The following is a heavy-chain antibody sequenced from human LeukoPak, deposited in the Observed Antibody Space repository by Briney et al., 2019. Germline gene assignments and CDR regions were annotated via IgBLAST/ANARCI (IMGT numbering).Heavy chain of an antibody. J-gene: IGHJ4*02. CDR1: GFTFSSYG. Sequence: PGRSLRLSCAASGFTFSSYGMHWVRQAPGKGLEWVAVISYDGSNKYYADSVKGRFTISRDNSKNTLYLQMNSLRAEDTAVYYCARGMYCSGGSCLDYWGQGTLVTVFS. D-gene: IGHD2-15*01. CDR2: ISYDGSNK. CDR3: ARGMYCSGGSCLDY. V-gene: IGHV3-30*03.